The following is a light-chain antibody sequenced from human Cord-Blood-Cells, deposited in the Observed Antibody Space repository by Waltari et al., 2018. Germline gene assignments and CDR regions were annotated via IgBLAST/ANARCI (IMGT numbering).Light chain of an antibody. CDR3: QQRSNWLFT. CDR2: DAS. J-gene: IGKJ3*01. Sequence: EIVLTQSPATLSLSPWEIATLSCRASQSVSSYLAWYHQKPGQAPRLLIYDASNRATGIPARFSGSGSGTDFTLTISSLEPEDFAVYYCQQRSNWLFTFGPGTKVDIK. V-gene: IGKV3-11*01. CDR1: QSVSSY.